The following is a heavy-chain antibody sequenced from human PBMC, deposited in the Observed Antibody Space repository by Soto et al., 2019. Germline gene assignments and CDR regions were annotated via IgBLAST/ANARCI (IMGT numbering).Heavy chain of an antibody. J-gene: IGHJ4*02. CDR3: ARDGYSSSMGY. CDR2: IYHSGST. V-gene: IGHV4-4*02. D-gene: IGHD6-6*01. Sequence: QVQLQESGPGLVKPSGTLSLTCAVSGGSISSSTWWSWVRQPPGKGLEWIGEIYHSGSTNYNPSLMSRVTLSVDKSKNQFSLKLISVTAADTAVYYCARDGYSSSMGYWGQGTLVTVSS. CDR1: GGSISSSTW.